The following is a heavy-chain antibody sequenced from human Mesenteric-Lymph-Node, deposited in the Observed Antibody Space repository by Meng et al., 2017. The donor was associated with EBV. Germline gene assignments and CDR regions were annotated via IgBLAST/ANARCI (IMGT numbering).Heavy chain of an antibody. D-gene: IGHD1-7*01. V-gene: IGHV6-1*01. CDR2: TYYRSKWYN. Sequence: QVQLQQSGPGLVKPSQTLSLTCVISGDSVSSSSAAWTWIRQSPSRGLEWLGRTYYRSKWYNDYAVSVKSRITINPDTSKNQFSLQLNSVTPEDTAVYYCASSRPLAGNWNYHYWGQGTLVTVDS. CDR1: GDSVSSSSAA. CDR3: ASSRPLAGNWNYHY. J-gene: IGHJ4*02.